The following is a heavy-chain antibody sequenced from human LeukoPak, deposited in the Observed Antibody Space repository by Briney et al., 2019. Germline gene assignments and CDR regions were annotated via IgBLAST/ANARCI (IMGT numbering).Heavy chain of an antibody. CDR1: GFTFSNYE. CDR3: AREYGDYVVGYYYYYMDV. J-gene: IGHJ6*03. V-gene: IGHV3-48*03. D-gene: IGHD4-17*01. Sequence: GSLRLSCAASGFTFSNYEMNWVRQAPGKGLEWVSYISSSGSTIYYADSVKGRFTISRDNAKNSLYLQMNSLRAEDTAVYYCAREYGDYVVGYYYYYMDVWGKGTTVTVSS. CDR2: ISSSGSTI.